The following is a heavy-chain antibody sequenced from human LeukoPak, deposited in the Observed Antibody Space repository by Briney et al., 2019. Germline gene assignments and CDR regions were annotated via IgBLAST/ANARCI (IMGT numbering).Heavy chain of an antibody. CDR3: ARTYDILTGYYEYYYYGMDV. V-gene: IGHV1-69*13. D-gene: IGHD3-9*01. CDR1: GGTFSSYA. CDR2: IIPIFGTA. Sequence: SVKVSCKASGGTFSSYAISWVRQAPGQGLEWMGGIIPIFGTANYAQKFQGRVTITADESTSTAYMELSGLRSEDTAVYYCARTYDILTGYYEYYYYGMDVWGQGTTVTVSS. J-gene: IGHJ6*02.